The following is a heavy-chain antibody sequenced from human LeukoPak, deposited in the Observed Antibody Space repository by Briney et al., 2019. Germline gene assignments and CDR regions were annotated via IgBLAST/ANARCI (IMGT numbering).Heavy chain of an antibody. CDR2: ICLDGRI. D-gene: IGHD1-26*01. CDR3: ASQGGFRNDF. CDR1: GGPITTRDC. V-gene: IGHV4-4*02. J-gene: IGHJ4*02. Sequence: PSETLSLTCGVSGGPITTRDCWSWVRQPPGKGLEWIGEICLDGRIHYTPSLKSRISISIDRSKDQFSLNLISVAAADTAIYFCASQGGFRNDFWGQGTLVTVSS.